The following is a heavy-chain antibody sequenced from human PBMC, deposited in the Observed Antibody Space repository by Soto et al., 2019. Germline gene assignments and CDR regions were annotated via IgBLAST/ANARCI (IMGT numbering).Heavy chain of an antibody. D-gene: IGHD1-1*01. Sequence: EVQLVESGGGLVKPGGSLRLSCAASGFTFSSYSMNWVRQAPGKGLEWVSSISSSSSNIYYADSVKGRFTISRDNTKYSRDLQMNSVRAEDTAVYYCARSGATSGNCARYSFDYWGQGTLVTVSS. CDR3: ARSGATSGNCARYSFDY. CDR1: GFTFSSYS. V-gene: IGHV3-21*01. CDR2: ISSSSSNI. J-gene: IGHJ4*02.